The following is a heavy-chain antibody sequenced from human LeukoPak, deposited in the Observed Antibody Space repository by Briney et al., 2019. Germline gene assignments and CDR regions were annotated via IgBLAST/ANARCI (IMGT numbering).Heavy chain of an antibody. J-gene: IGHJ6*03. V-gene: IGHV4-39*01. D-gene: IGHD3-9*01. CDR1: GDSISSSSYY. CDR3: ARHVSRFFDWSGYYMDV. Sequence: SETLSLTCTVSGDSISSSSYYWGWIRQPPGKGLEWIGNIYYSGSTDYSPSLKSRLTMSVDTSNNQLSLKLSSVTAADTAVYYCARHVSRFFDWSGYYMDVWGKGTTITVSS. CDR2: IYYSGST.